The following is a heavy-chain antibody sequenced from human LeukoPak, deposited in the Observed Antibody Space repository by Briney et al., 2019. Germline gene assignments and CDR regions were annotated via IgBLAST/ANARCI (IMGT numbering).Heavy chain of an antibody. CDR2: ISAYNGNT. J-gene: IGHJ6*03. D-gene: IGHD1-26*01. CDR1: GYTFTSYG. V-gene: IGHV1-18*01. Sequence: ASVKVSCKASGYTFTSYGIIWVRQAPGQGPEWMGWISAYNGNTNYAQKLQGRVTMTTDTSTSTAYMELRSLRSDDTAVYYCARGSGSYLGIYYYYMDVWGKGTTVTVSS. CDR3: ARGSGSYLGIYYYYMDV.